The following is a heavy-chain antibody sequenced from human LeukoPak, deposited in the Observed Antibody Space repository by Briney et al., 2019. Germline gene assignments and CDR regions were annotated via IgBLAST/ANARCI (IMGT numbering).Heavy chain of an antibody. Sequence: GGSLRLSCAASGFTFSDYGMNWVRQAPGKGLEWVSALSGSGGSTYYADSVQGRFTISRNNYENTLYLQMSRLRAEDTAVYYCAKGDMPIVARALDYWGQGTLVTVSS. CDR1: GFTFSDYG. D-gene: IGHD5-12*01. J-gene: IGHJ4*02. V-gene: IGHV3-23*01. CDR3: AKGDMPIVARALDY. CDR2: LSGSGGST.